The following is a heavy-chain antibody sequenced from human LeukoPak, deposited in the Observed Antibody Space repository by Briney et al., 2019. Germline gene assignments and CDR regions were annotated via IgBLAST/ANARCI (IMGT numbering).Heavy chain of an antibody. V-gene: IGHV3-66*02. D-gene: IGHD1-26*01. CDR1: GFTVSSNY. CDR3: ASAPSRIVGVLDY. Sequence: GGSLRLSCAASGFTVSSNYMSWVRQAPGKGLEWVSVIYSGGSTYYADSVKGRFTISRDNSKNMLYLQMNSLRAEDTAVYYCASAPSRIVGVLDYWGQGTLVTVSS. CDR2: IYSGGST. J-gene: IGHJ4*02.